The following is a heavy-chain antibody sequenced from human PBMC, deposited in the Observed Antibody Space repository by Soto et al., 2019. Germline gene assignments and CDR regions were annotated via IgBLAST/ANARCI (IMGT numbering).Heavy chain of an antibody. J-gene: IGHJ4*02. CDR1: VDSVTSHY. V-gene: IGHV4-59*02. Sequence: SETLSLTCSFSVDSVTSHYLTWIRQSPEKGLEWIGYMHYTGFSHXXPSLKSRLXISVDSSKNQFXLQLTXFPFADTAVYYCATSYGNACYTYWRQGTQVTVSS. CDR2: MHYTGFS. D-gene: IGHD2-15*01. CDR3: ATSYGNACYTY.